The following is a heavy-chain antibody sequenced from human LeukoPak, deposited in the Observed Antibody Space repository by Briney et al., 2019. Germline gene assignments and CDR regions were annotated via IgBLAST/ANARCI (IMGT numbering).Heavy chain of an antibody. D-gene: IGHD6-19*01. CDR3: AKGKWLNWFDP. V-gene: IGHV3-23*01. CDR2: ISGSGGST. J-gene: IGHJ5*02. CDR1: GFTFSSYA. Sequence: AGGSLRLSCAASGFTFSSYAMSWVRQAPGKGLEWVSAISGSGGSTYYADSVKGRFTISRDNSKNTLYLQMNSLRGEDRAVYYSAKGKWLNWFDPWGQGTLVTVSS.